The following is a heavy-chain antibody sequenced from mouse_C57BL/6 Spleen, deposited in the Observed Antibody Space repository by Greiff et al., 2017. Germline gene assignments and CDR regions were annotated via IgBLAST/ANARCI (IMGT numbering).Heavy chain of an antibody. V-gene: IGHV5-17*01. J-gene: IGHJ2*01. CDR1: GFTFSDYG. Sequence: DVHLVESGGGLVKPGGSLKLSCAASGFTFSDYGMHWVRQAPEKGLEWVAYISSGSSTIYYADTVKGRFTISRDNAKNTLFLQMTSLRSEDTAMYYCARSDYDGYYFDYWGQGTTLTVSS. D-gene: IGHD2-4*01. CDR2: ISSGSSTI. CDR3: ARSDYDGYYFDY.